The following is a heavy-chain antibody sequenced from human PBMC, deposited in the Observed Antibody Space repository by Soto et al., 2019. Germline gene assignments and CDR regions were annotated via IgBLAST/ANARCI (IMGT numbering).Heavy chain of an antibody. J-gene: IGHJ6*02. V-gene: IGHV1-18*01. Sequence: QVQLVQSGAEVKKPGASVKVSCKASGYTFTSYGISWVRQAPGQGLGWMGWISAYNGNTNYAQKLQGRVTMTTDTSTSTASKELWSLSTDDTAVYYFAMIWYYYYYGMDVWCQGTTVTVSS. CDR2: ISAYNGNT. CDR1: GYTFTSYG. D-gene: IGHD2-15*01. CDR3: AMIWYYYYYGMDV.